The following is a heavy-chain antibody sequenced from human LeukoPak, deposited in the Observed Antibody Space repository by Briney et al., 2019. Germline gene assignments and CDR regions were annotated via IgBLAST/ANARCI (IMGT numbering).Heavy chain of an antibody. V-gene: IGHV3-23*01. Sequence: GGSLRLSCAASGFSFSSYAMSWVRQAPGKGLGWVSSISVSGDNTYYAESMKGRFTISRDNSKNTLFLQMNSLRAEDTVVFYCAKRSGYPTGWFFDFWGQGTLVTVYS. J-gene: IGHJ4*02. D-gene: IGHD6-19*01. CDR3: AKRSGYPTGWFFDF. CDR2: ISVSGDNT. CDR1: GFSFSSYA.